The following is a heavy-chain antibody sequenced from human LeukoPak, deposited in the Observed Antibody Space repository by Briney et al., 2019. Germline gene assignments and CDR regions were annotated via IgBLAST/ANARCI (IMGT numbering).Heavy chain of an antibody. CDR1: GASIRNHY. CDR2: IFDNGNT. J-gene: IGHJ4*02. D-gene: IGHD6-6*01. Sequence: SETLSLTCAFSGASIRNHYWSWIRQPPGGRLEWMGYIFDNGNTDYNPSLKSRLTISIDTSRNQFSLKLTSVTAADTALYFCATRPADTTWYGVFDYWSQGMLVTVSP. V-gene: IGHV4-59*11. CDR3: ATRPADTTWYGVFDY.